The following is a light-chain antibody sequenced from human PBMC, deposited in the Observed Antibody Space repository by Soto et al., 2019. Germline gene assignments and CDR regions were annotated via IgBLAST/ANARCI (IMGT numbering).Light chain of an antibody. V-gene: IGKV1-5*03. CDR3: QQYSSYPLT. CDR1: ESINKY. Sequence: DIHMTQSPSTLSASIGYIFTITCRASESINKYLAWHQQKPGKAPKVLIYKTSTLESGVTSRLRGSGYGTELTITISSMQTDDFETYYCQQYSSYPLTFGGGTKVDIK. J-gene: IGKJ4*01. CDR2: KTS.